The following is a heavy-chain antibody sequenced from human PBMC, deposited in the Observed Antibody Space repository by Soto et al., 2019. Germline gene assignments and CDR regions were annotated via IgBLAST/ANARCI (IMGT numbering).Heavy chain of an antibody. CDR3: ARDFRVRGYSSGGTDY. Sequence: QVQLVQSGAEVKKPGSSVKVSYKASGGTFSSYAIRWVRQAPGQGLEWMGGIIPIFGTANYAQKFQGRVTITADESTSTAYMVLSTLRSEDTAVYYCARDFRVRGYSSGGTDYWGQGTLVTVSS. CDR1: GGTFSSYA. D-gene: IGHD5-18*01. CDR2: IIPIFGTA. J-gene: IGHJ4*02. V-gene: IGHV1-69*12.